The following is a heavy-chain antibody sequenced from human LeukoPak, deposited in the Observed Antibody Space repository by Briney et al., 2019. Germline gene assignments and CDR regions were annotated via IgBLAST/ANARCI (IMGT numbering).Heavy chain of an antibody. CDR1: GGSISSGDYY. J-gene: IGHJ3*02. CDR2: IYYSGST. D-gene: IGHD2-2*01. Sequence: SQTLSLTCTVSGGSISSGDYYWSWIRQPPRKGLEWIGYIYYSGSTYYNPSLKSRVTISVDTSKNQFSLKLSSVTAADTAVYYCARDALGYCSSTSCYAFDIWGQGTMVTVSS. CDR3: ARDALGYCSSTSCYAFDI. V-gene: IGHV4-30-4*08.